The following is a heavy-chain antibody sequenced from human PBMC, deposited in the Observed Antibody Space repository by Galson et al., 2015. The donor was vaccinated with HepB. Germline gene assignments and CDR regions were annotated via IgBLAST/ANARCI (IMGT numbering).Heavy chain of an antibody. Sequence: SVKVSCKVSGYTLTELSMHWVRQAPGKGLEWMGGFDPEDGETIFAQKFQGRVTMTEDTSTGTAYMELSSLRSEDTAVYYCATLPGQTYYYADTAYSNLDSWGQGTLVTVSS. J-gene: IGHJ4*02. V-gene: IGHV1-24*01. CDR2: FDPEDGET. D-gene: IGHD3-10*01. CDR1: GYTLTELS. CDR3: ATLPGQTYYYADTAYSNLDS.